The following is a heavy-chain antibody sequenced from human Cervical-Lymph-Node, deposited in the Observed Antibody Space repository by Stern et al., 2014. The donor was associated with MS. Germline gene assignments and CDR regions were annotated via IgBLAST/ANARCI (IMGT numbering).Heavy chain of an antibody. D-gene: IGHD3-3*01. V-gene: IGHV7-4-1*02. Sequence: QVQLMQSGSELKKPGASVTVSCKASGYTFTHYLMTWVRQAPGQGLEWMGWINTHTGTPTHAHDFTGRFVFSFDTSVNTAYLQISDLKTEDTAVYYCARDVHEYVSDSESYYDRFDSWGQGTLVTVSS. J-gene: IGHJ4*02. CDR2: INTHTGTP. CDR3: ARDVHEYVSDSESYYDRFDS. CDR1: GYTFTHYL.